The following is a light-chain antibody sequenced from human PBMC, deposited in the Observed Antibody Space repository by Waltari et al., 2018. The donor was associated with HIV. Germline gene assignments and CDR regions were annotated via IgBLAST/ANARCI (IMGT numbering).Light chain of an antibody. CDR1: RTVFYSSDNRNY. CDR3: QQYFSVPPT. CDR2: WAS. V-gene: IGKV4-1*01. Sequence: DIVMTQSPDSLAVSLGERATLNCTSSRTVFYSSDNRNYLAWYLQRPGQSPKVLIFWASTRAYGVPARFSGSGSGTDFSLTLSSLQADDVGIYYCQQYFSVPPTFGGGTKVEI. J-gene: IGKJ4*01.